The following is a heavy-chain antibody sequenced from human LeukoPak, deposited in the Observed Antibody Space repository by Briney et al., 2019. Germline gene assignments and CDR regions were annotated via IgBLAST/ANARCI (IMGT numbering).Heavy chain of an antibody. V-gene: IGHV3-9*01. D-gene: IGHD6-19*01. CDR3: AKTSGIAVPGAFDY. J-gene: IGHJ4*02. Sequence: GGSLRLSCAASGFTFDDYAMHWVRQAPGKGLEWVSGISWNSGSIGYADSVKGRFTISRDNAKNSLYLQMNSLRAEDTALYYCAKTSGIAVPGAFDYWGQGTLVTVSS. CDR2: ISWNSGSI. CDR1: GFTFDDYA.